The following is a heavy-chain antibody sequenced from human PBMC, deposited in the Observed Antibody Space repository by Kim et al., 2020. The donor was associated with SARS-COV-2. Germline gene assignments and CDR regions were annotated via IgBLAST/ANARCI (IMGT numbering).Heavy chain of an antibody. CDR2: ISSNGGST. CDR3: VKDTPQGGGTRDYGMDV. Sequence: GESLKISCSASGFTFSSYAMHWVRQAPGKGLEYVSAISSNGGSTYYADSVKGRFTISRDNSKNTLYLQMSSLRAEDTAVYYCVKDTPQGGGTRDYGMDVWGQGTTVTVSS. J-gene: IGHJ6*02. V-gene: IGHV3-64D*09. D-gene: IGHD1-1*01. CDR1: GFTFSSYA.